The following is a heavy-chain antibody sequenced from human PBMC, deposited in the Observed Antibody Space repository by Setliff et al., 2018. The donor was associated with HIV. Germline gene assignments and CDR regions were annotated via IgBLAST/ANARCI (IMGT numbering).Heavy chain of an antibody. CDR1: GFTISNYW. V-gene: IGHV3-7*01. Sequence: GGSLRLSCAASGFTISNYWMTWVRQAPGKGLEWVANIKQDGSEKYYVDSVKGRFTISRDNAKNSLYLQMNSLRAEDTAVYYCARLQVVRGVIIGDYYDYWGRGTLVTVSS. D-gene: IGHD3-10*01. J-gene: IGHJ4*02. CDR2: IKQDGSEK. CDR3: ARLQVVRGVIIGDYYDY.